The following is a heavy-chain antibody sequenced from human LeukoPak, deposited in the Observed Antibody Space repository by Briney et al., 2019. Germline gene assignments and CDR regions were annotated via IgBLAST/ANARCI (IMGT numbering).Heavy chain of an antibody. Sequence: SETLSLTCTVSGGSISSYYWSWLRQPPGKGLEWIGYIYYSGSTNYNPSLKSRLTISVDTSKNQFSLKLSSVTAADTAVYYCARQGMQLWLPFDYWGQGTLVTVSS. CDR2: IYYSGST. CDR3: ARQGMQLWLPFDY. V-gene: IGHV4-59*08. D-gene: IGHD5-18*01. CDR1: GGSISSYY. J-gene: IGHJ4*02.